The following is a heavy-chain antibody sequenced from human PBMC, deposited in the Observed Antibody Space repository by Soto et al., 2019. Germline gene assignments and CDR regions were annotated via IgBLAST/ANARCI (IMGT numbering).Heavy chain of an antibody. CDR1: GGSISSYY. CDR2: IYYSGST. CDR3: AGAYCGGGSCYFDY. D-gene: IGHD2-15*01. Sequence: SETLSLTCTVSGGSISSYYWSWIRQPPGKGLEWIGYIYYSGSTNYNPSLKSRVTISVDTSKNQFSLKLSSVTAADTAVYYCAGAYCGGGSCYFDYWGKGTLVTVSS. J-gene: IGHJ4*02. V-gene: IGHV4-59*08.